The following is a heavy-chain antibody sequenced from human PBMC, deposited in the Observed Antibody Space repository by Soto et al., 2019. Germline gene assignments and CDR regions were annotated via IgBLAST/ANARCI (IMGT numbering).Heavy chain of an antibody. CDR3: ARARGGDSGDYASLFDR. J-gene: IGHJ5*02. CDR1: GGSVSIGDYL. D-gene: IGHD4-17*01. V-gene: IGHV4-30-4*01. Sequence: VQLQESGPGLVTPSQTLSLTCTVFGGSVSIGDYLWRWSRQRPGKGLEWIGYIHGSGNTYYNPSLKSRVTISLDTSKNQFSLKVTSMTAADTAVYFCARARGGDSGDYASLFDRWGQGNLVTVSS. CDR2: IHGSGNT.